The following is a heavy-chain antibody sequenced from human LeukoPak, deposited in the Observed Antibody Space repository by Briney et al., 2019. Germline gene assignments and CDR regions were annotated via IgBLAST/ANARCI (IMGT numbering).Heavy chain of an antibody. CDR3: ARDGPTAAPFDY. CDR2: INPSGGST. D-gene: IGHD2-2*01. CDR1: GYRFTSYD. V-gene: IGHV1-46*01. J-gene: IGHJ4*02. Sequence: ASVKVSCKASGYRFTSYDMHWVRQAPGQGLEWMGIINPSGGSTSYAQRFQGRVAMTRDTSTTTVYMEVNSLTSEDTAVYFCARDGPTAAPFDYWGQGTLVTVCS.